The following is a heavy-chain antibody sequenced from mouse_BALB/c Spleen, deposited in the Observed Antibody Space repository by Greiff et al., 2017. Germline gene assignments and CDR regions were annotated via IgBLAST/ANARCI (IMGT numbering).Heavy chain of an antibody. V-gene: IGHV5-6*01. CDR3: ARRYGSSYFDY. J-gene: IGHJ2*01. CDR1: GFTFSSYG. Sequence: EVQLVESGGDLVKPGGSLKLSCAASGFTFSSYGMSWVRQTPDKRLEWVATISSGSSTIYYADTVKGRFTISRDNPKNTLFLQMTSLRSEDTAMYYCARRYGSSYFDYWGQGTTLTVSS. D-gene: IGHD1-1*01. CDR2: ISSGSSTI.